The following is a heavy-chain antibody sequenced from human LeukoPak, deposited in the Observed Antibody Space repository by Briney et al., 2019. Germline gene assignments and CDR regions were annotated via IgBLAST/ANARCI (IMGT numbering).Heavy chain of an antibody. CDR3: GMSGDRIPLQDDVFDV. CDR1: GYSFTSYC. D-gene: IGHD1-26*01. J-gene: IGHJ3*01. V-gene: IGHV5-51*01. CDR2: IYPGDSGP. Sequence: GESLKISCKVSGYSFTSYCIGWVRQMPGKGLEWMGIIYPGDSGPTYSPSFQGQVTISVDKSINTAYLQWSSLQASDTAMYYCGMSGDRIPLQDDVFDVWGQGTMVTVST.